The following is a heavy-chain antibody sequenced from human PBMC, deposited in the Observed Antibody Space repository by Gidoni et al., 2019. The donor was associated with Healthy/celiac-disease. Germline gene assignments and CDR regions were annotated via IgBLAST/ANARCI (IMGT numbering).Heavy chain of an antibody. V-gene: IGHV3-30-3*01. CDR1: GFTFSSYA. CDR3: ARTAPRQQLAPFDY. Sequence: QVQLVESGGGVVQPGRSLRLSCAASGFTFSSYAMHWVRQAPGKGLEWVAVISYDGSNKYYADSVKGRFTISRDNSKNTLYLQMNSLRAEDTAVYYCARTAPRQQLAPFDYWGQGTLVTVSS. D-gene: IGHD6-13*01. J-gene: IGHJ4*02. CDR2: ISYDGSNK.